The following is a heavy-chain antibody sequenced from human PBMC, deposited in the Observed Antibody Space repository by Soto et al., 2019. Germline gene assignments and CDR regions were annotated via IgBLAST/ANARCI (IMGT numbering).Heavy chain of an antibody. J-gene: IGHJ4*02. CDR2: THYSPNWQQ. CDR3: ARGVAGSGFDL. Sequence: SQTLSLTCAISGASVSSHTAASQWPRLSPAIGLEWLGRTHYSPNWQQDYAVSVKSRITVNPDTSKIHFSLQLNSVTPDDTAVYYCARGVAGSGFDLWGQGTLVTVSS. D-gene: IGHD6-19*01. V-gene: IGHV6-1*01. CDR1: GASVSSHTAA.